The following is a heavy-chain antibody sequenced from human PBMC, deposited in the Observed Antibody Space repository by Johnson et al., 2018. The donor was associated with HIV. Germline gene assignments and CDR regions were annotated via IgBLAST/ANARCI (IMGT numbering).Heavy chain of an antibody. D-gene: IGHD6-13*01. CDR1: GFTFSNAW. V-gene: IGHV3-15*01. CDR3: TTSIAAAGIDAFDI. Sequence: VQLVESGGGLVKPGGSLRLSCAASGFTFSNAWMSWVRQAPGKGLEWVGRIKSKTDGGTTDYAAPVKGRFTISRDDSKNTLYLQMNSLKTEDTAVYYCTTSIAAAGIDAFDIWGQGTMVTVSS. CDR2: IKSKTDGGTT. J-gene: IGHJ3*02.